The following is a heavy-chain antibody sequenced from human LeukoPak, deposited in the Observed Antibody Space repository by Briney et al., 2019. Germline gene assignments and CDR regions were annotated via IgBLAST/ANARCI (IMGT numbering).Heavy chain of an antibody. CDR2: IDAGNGNT. CDR3: ARGGIAVAGTPWSYYYYGMDV. V-gene: IGHV1-3*01. J-gene: IGHJ6*02. D-gene: IGHD6-19*01. CDR1: GYTFTSYA. Sequence: ASVKVSCKASGYTFTSYAMHWVRQAPGQRLEWMGWIDAGNGNTKYSQKFQGRVTITRDTSASTAYMELSSLRSEDTAVYYCARGGIAVAGTPWSYYYYGMDVWGQGTTVTVSS.